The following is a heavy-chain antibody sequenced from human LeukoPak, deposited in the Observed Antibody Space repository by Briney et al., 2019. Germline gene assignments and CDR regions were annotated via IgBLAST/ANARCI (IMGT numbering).Heavy chain of an antibody. V-gene: IGHV3-23*01. CDR1: GFTFSSYA. CDR3: AKAMSSTTWGIFDY. D-gene: IGHD2-2*01. CDR2: ISGSGETT. Sequence: GGYLRLSCAASGFTFSSYAVSWVRQAPGRGLECISSISGSGETTYYADSVKGRFTSSRDNSKKTVYLQLSSLRAEDTAVYYCAKAMSSTTWGIFDYCGQGTLVTVSS. J-gene: IGHJ4*02.